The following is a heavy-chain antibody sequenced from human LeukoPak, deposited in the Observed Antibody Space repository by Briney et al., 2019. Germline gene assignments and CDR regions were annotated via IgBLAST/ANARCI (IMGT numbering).Heavy chain of an antibody. Sequence: PSETLSLTCTVSGSSISSSSYYWGWIRQPPGKGLEWIGHIYYTGSTNYNPSLKSRVTIPVDTSRNQFSLKLSSVTTSDTALYYCARGTLPFGVVIIDYWGQGTLVTVSS. CDR2: IYYTGST. V-gene: IGHV4-61*05. CDR1: GSSISSSSYY. D-gene: IGHD3-3*01. J-gene: IGHJ4*02. CDR3: ARGTLPFGVVIIDY.